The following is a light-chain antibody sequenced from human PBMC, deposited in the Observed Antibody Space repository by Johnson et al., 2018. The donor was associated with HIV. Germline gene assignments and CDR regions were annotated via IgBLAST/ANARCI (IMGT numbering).Light chain of an antibody. CDR3: GTWDSSLTVGV. Sequence: QSVLTQPPSVSAAPGQKVTISCSGSSSNIGNNYVSWYQQVPGTAPKVLIYEDNKRPSGIPDRFPGSKSGTSAALDIAALQPGDEADYYCGTWDSSLTVGVFGSGTKVTVL. CDR2: EDN. J-gene: IGLJ1*01. CDR1: SSNIGNNY. V-gene: IGLV1-51*02.